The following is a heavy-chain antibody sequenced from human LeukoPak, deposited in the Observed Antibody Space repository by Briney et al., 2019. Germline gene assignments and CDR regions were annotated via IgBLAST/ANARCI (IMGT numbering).Heavy chain of an antibody. CDR2: IYYSGST. CDR3: ARDRLASDSGFDY. V-gene: IGHV4-59*01. D-gene: IGHD1-26*01. J-gene: IGHJ4*02. CDR1: GGSISSYY. Sequence: PSETLSLTCTVSGGSISSYYWSWIRQPPGKGLEWIGYIYYSGSTNYNPSLKSRVTISVDTSKSQFSLKLSSVNAADTAVYYCARDRLASDSGFDYWGQGTLVTVSS.